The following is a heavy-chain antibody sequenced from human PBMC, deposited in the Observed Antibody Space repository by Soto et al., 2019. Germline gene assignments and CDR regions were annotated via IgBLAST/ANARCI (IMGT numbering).Heavy chain of an antibody. V-gene: IGHV3-30*09. CDR1: GFTFSSYA. D-gene: IGHD4-4*01. CDR2: ISYDGSNK. Sequence: TGGSLRLSCAASGFTFSSYAMHWVRQAPGKGLEWVAVISYDGSNKYYADSVKGRFAISRDNSKNTLYLQMNSLRAEDTAVYYCARDMTTGNYYYYGMDVWGQGTTVTVSS. J-gene: IGHJ6*02. CDR3: ARDMTTGNYYYYGMDV.